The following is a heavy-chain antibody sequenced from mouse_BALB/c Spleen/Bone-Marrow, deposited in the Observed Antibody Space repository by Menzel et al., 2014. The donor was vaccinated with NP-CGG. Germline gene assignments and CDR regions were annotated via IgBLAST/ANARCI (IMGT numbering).Heavy chain of an antibody. CDR1: GYTFTSYY. V-gene: IGHV1S56*01. CDR3: ARGNGGAWFAY. Sequence: QVQLQQSGPELVKPGASVRISCKASGYTFTSYYIHWVKQRPGRGLEWIGWIYPGNVNTKYNEKFKGKATLTADKSSSTAYMQLSSLTSEDSAVYFCARGNGGAWFAYWGQGTLVTVSA. J-gene: IGHJ3*01. CDR2: IYPGNVNT.